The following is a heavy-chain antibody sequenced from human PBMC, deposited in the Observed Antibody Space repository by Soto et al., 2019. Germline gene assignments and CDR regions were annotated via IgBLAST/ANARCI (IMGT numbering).Heavy chain of an antibody. Sequence: GGSLRLSCAASGFTFSSYAMSWVRQAPGKGLEWVSAISGSGGSTYYADSVKGRFTISRDNSKNTLYLQMNSLRAEDTAVYYCAKDGYSSSWSPYYGMDVWGQGTTVTVS. V-gene: IGHV3-23*01. D-gene: IGHD6-13*01. J-gene: IGHJ6*02. CDR3: AKDGYSSSWSPYYGMDV. CDR1: GFTFSSYA. CDR2: ISGSGGST.